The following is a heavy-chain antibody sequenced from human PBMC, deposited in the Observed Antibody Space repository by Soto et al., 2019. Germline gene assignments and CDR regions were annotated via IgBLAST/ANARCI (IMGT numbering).Heavy chain of an antibody. J-gene: IGHJ6*02. CDR3: ARDLWGYCGTDCYPLDV. Sequence: QVRLQESGPRLVKPSETLSLTCTVSGGSISRYYWSWIRQPPGKGLEWIGYLYNTGSTIYNPSLESRVTISVDTSKNQFSLKLNSVTAADTAVYYCARDLWGYCGTDCYPLDVWGPGTTVTVSS. D-gene: IGHD2-21*02. CDR1: GGSISRYY. V-gene: IGHV4-59*01. CDR2: LYNTGST.